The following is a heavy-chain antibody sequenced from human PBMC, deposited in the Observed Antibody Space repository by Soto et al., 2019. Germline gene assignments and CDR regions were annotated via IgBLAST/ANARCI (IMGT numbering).Heavy chain of an antibody. CDR3: AREYTAWPLAYGLDV. CDR1: GFTFSTYS. Sequence: GSLRPSCVGSGFTFSTYSINWVRQAPGKGLEWVSSISSRSDIYYADSVKGGFTISRDNAKNSVSLQMNSLRAEDTAVYYCAREYTAWPLAYGLDVWGQGTTVTVSS. D-gene: IGHD2-2*02. V-gene: IGHV3-21*01. J-gene: IGHJ6*02. CDR2: ISSRSDI.